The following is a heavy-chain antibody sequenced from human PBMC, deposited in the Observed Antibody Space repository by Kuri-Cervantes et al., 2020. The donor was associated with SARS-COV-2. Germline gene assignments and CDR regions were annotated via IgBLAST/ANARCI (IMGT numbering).Heavy chain of an antibody. Sequence: GSLRLSCTVSGGSISSYYWSWIRQPPGKGLEWIGYIYYSGSTNYNPSLKSRVTISVDTSKNQISLKLSSVTAADTAVYYCASSSRAGTHFDYWGQGTLVTVSS. CDR1: GGSISSYY. V-gene: IGHV4-59*01. CDR2: IYYSGST. D-gene: IGHD6-13*01. J-gene: IGHJ4*02. CDR3: ASSSRAGTHFDY.